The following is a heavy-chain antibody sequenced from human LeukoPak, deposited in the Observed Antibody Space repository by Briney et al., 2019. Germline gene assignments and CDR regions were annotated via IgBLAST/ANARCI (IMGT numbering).Heavy chain of an antibody. V-gene: IGHV4-34*01. CDR3: ARVGNGDYGVDY. Sequence: SETLSLTCAVYGGSFSGYYWSWLRQPPGKGLEWIGEINHSGSTNYNPSLKSRVTISVDTSKNQFSLKLSSVTAADTAVYCCARVGNGDYGVDYWGQGTLVTVSS. CDR1: GGSFSGYY. CDR2: INHSGST. D-gene: IGHD4-17*01. J-gene: IGHJ4*02.